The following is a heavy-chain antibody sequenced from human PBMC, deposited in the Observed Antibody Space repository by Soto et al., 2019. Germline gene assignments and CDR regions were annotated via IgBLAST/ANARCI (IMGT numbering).Heavy chain of an antibody. D-gene: IGHD1-7*01. CDR2: IYYSGST. J-gene: IGHJ4*02. CDR3: ASRTGTTFDY. V-gene: IGHV4-39*01. Sequence: PSETLSLTCTVSGGSISSSSYYWGWIRQPPGKGLEWIGSIYYSGSTYYNPSLKSRVTISVDTSKNQFSLKLSSVTAADTAVYYCASRTGTTFDYWGQGTLVTVSS. CDR1: GGSISSSSYY.